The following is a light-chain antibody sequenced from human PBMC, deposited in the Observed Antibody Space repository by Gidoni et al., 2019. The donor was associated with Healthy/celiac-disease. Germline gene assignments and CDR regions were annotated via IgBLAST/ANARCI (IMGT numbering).Light chain of an antibody. Sequence: QSALTQPASVSGSPGQSNTISCTGTSSDVGGYNYVSCYQQHPGKAPKLMIYDVSNRPSGVSNRFSGSKSGNTASLTISGLQAEDEADYYCSSYTSSSTLDVVCGGGTKLTVL. V-gene: IGLV2-14*03. CDR3: SSYTSSSTLDVV. CDR1: SSDVGGYNY. J-gene: IGLJ2*01. CDR2: DVS.